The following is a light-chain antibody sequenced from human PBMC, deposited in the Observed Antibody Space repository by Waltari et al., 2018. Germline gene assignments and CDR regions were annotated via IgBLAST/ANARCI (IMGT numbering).Light chain of an antibody. CDR3: AAWDDRLYTVM. J-gene: IGLJ3*02. Sequence: QSVLTQPPPASGTPGQRVTISCSGGATTIGVNFVSWYRQLPGTAPKLLLYKNDQRPSGVPDRISGSKSGTSASLVISGLRSEDEADYYCAAWDDRLYTVMFGGGTKLTVL. CDR2: KND. V-gene: IGLV1-47*01. CDR1: ATTIGVNF.